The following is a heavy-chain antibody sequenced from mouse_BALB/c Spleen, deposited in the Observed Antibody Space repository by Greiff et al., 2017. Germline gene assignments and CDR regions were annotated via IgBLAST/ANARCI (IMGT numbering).Heavy chain of an antibody. CDR2: IYPGSGST. V-gene: IGHV1S22*01. CDR3: AKEGDGETNY. CDR1: GYTFTSYW. J-gene: IGHJ2*01. Sequence: LQQPGSELVRPGASVKLSCKASGYTFTSYWMHWVKQRPGQGLEWIGNIYPGSGSTNYDEKFKSKATLTVDTSSSTAYMQLSSLTSEDSAVYFCAKEGDGETNYRGQGTTLTVSS. D-gene: IGHD2-13*01.